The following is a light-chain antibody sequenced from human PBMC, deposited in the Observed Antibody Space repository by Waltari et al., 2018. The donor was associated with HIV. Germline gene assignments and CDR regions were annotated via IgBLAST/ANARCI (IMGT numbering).Light chain of an antibody. Sequence: QAVLTQPSSLSASPGASASLTCTLRSGINVGTYRIYWYQQKPGSPPQYLLRYKSDSDKQQGSGVPSRFSGSKDASANAGILLISGLQSEDEADYYCIWHSSAWVFGGGTKLTVL. V-gene: IGLV5-45*03. CDR3: IWHSSAWV. J-gene: IGLJ3*02. CDR1: SGINVGTYR. CDR2: YKSDSDK.